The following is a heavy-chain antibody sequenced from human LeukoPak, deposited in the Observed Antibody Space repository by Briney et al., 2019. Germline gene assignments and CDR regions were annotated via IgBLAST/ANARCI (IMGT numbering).Heavy chain of an antibody. CDR3: ARSGSCSGGSCYSGRLDY. CDR2: INYSGST. CDR1: GGSFSGYY. J-gene: IGHJ4*02. D-gene: IGHD2-15*01. Sequence: PSETLSLTCAVYGGSFSGYYWSWIRQPPGKGLEWIGEINYSGSTNYNPSLKSRVTISVDTSKNQFSLKLSSVTAADTAVYYCARSGSCSGGSCYSGRLDYWGQGIVVSVPS. V-gene: IGHV4-34*01.